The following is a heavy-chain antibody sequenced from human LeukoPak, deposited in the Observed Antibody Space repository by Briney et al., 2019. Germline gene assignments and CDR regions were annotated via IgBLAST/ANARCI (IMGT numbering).Heavy chain of an antibody. CDR2: ISGSGGST. Sequence: QPGGSLRLSCAASGITFSSYAMCWVRQAPGKVLEWVSAISGSGGSTYYADSVKGRFTISRDNSKNTLYLQMNSLRAEDTAVYYCAKDGAGYSSSWSDYWGQGTLVTVSS. J-gene: IGHJ4*02. CDR1: GITFSSYA. V-gene: IGHV3-23*01. D-gene: IGHD6-13*01. CDR3: AKDGAGYSSSWSDY.